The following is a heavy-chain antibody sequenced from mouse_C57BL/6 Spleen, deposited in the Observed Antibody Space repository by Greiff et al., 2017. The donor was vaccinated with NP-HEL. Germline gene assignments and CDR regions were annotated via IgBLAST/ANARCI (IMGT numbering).Heavy chain of an antibody. J-gene: IGHJ4*01. CDR1: GFSLTSYA. Sequence: VKLQESGPGLVAPSQSLSITCTVSGFSLTSYAISWVRQPPGKGLEWLGVIWTGGGTNYNSALKSRLSISKDNSKSQVFLKMNSLQTDDTARYYCARPDSSGYPYYYAMDYWGQGTSVTVSS. CDR2: IWTGGGT. V-gene: IGHV2-9-1*01. CDR3: ARPDSSGYPYYYAMDY. D-gene: IGHD3-2*02.